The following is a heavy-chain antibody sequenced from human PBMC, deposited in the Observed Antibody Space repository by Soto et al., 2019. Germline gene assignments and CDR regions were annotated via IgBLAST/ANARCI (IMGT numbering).Heavy chain of an antibody. CDR2: ISAYNGNT. CDR3: ASPLGGVAAAGTVDGMDV. V-gene: IGHV1-18*01. D-gene: IGHD6-13*01. CDR1: GYTFTSSG. Sequence: ASVKVSCKASGYTFTSSGISWVRQAPGQGLEWMGWISAYNGNTNYAQKLQGRVTMTTDTSTSTAYMELRSLRSDDTAVYYCASPLGGVAAAGTVDGMDVWGQGTTVTVSS. J-gene: IGHJ6*02.